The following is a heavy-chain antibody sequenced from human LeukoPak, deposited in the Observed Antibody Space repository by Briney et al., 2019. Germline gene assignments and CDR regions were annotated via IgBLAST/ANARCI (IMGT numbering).Heavy chain of an antibody. CDR2: ISTSGTNI. CDR1: GFTFSSYE. J-gene: IGHJ6*02. V-gene: IGHV3-48*03. Sequence: GGPLRLSCTASGFTFSSYEMNWVRQAPGKGLEWVSYISTSGTNIYYGDSVKGRFTISRDNAKNSLYLQMNSLRAEDTAVYYCARDGNGRNYCYHYGMDVWGQGTTVTVSS. CDR3: ARDGNGRNYCYHYGMDV. D-gene: IGHD1-1*01.